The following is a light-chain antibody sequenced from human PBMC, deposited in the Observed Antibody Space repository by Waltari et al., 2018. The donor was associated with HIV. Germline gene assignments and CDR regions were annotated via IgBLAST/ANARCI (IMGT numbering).Light chain of an antibody. J-gene: IGLJ2*01. V-gene: IGLV1-44*01. CDR1: SSNVGTKT. CDR3: AAWDASLNAPV. CDR2: TND. Sequence: QSVLTQSPSTSGTPGQRVTISCSGSSSNVGTKTVNWYQQVPGTAKLLIHTNDQRPSGVPDRFSASKSGASASLAISGLRSEDEADYYCAAWDASLNAPVFGGGTKLTVL.